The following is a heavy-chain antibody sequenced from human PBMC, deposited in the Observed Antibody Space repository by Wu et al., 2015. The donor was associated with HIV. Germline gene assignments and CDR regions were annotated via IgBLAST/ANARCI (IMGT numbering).Heavy chain of an antibody. D-gene: IGHD5-12*01. CDR3: AINTDAVATSLYSLGV. CDR1: GGTFRSFA. Sequence: QVQLVQFGSEVKQPGSSVKVSCKSSGGTFRSFAINWVRQAPGQGLEWLGGLTLIFGTSKYAQRFQGRVTITTDESKTTAYMELSSLRSEDSAVYYCAINTDAVATSLYSLGVWGPGTTVTVSS. J-gene: IGHJ6*02. V-gene: IGHV1-69*05. CDR2: LTLIFGTS.